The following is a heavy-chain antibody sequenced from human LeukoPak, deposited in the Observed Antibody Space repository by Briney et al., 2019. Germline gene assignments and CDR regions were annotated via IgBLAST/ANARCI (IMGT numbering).Heavy chain of an antibody. CDR2: INPNSSGT. CDR1: GYTFTGYY. D-gene: IGHD3-22*01. V-gene: IGHV1-2*02. Sequence: ASVKVSCKASGYTFTGYYMHWVRQAPGQGLEWMGWINPNSSGTNYAQKFQGRVTMTRDTSISTAYMELSRLRSDDTAVYYCARDPSGSGYADAFDIWGQGTMVTVSS. J-gene: IGHJ3*02. CDR3: ARDPSGSGYADAFDI.